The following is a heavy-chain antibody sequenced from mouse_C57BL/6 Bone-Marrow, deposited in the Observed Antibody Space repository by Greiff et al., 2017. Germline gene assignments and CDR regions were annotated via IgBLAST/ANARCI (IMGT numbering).Heavy chain of an antibody. V-gene: IGHV1-62-2*01. CDR2: FYPGSGSI. CDR3: ARHERYYGYEGYLDY. J-gene: IGHJ2*01. D-gene: IGHD2-2*01. CDR1: GYIFTEYT. Sequence: QVQLKQSGAELVKPGASVKLSCKASGYIFTEYTIHWVKQRSGQGLEWIGWFYPGSGSIKYNERFKDKATLTADKSSNTVYMELSRLTSDDSAVYFCARHERYYGYEGYLDYWGQGTTLTVSS.